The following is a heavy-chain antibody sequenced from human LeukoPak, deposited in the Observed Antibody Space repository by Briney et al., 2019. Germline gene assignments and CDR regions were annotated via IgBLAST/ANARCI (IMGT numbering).Heavy chain of an antibody. J-gene: IGHJ4*02. CDR3: ARDYGDPWRFDY. Sequence: GSLRLSCTASGFKFDDYGMTWVRQAPGKGLEWIGEINHSGSTNYNPSLKSRVTISVDTSKNQFSLKLSSVTAADTAVYYCARDYGDPWRFDYWGQGTLVTVSS. D-gene: IGHD4-17*01. CDR1: GFKFDDYG. V-gene: IGHV4-34*01. CDR2: INHSGST.